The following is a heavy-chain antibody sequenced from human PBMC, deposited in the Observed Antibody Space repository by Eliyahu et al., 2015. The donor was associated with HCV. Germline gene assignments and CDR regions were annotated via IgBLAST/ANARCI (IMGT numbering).Heavy chain of an antibody. D-gene: IGHD6-19*01. J-gene: IGHJ4*02. CDR2: INHSGST. CDR3: ASLLENPIAVAGTGGY. Sequence: QVQLQQWGAGLLKPSETLSLTCAVYGGSFSAYYWSWIRQPPGKGLEWVGEINHSGSTNYNPSLKSRVTISVDTSKNQFSLKLSSVTAADTAVYYCASLLENPIAVAGTGGYWGQGTLVTVSS. CDR1: GGSFSAYY. V-gene: IGHV4-34*01.